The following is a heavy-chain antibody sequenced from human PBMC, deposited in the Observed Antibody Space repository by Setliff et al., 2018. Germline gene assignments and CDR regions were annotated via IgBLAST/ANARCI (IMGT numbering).Heavy chain of an antibody. CDR2: ISPYSGNT. CDR1: GFRFTNFG. D-gene: IGHD2-15*01. Sequence: ASVKVSCKTSGFRFTNFGFSWVRQAPGQGLEWLGSISPYSGNTNYPQWLQGRVTMTTDTSATTVYMEMNSLRSEDTGIYYCAKDNIWSLDDWGQGTLVTVSS. V-gene: IGHV1-18*01. CDR3: AKDNIWSLDD. J-gene: IGHJ1*01.